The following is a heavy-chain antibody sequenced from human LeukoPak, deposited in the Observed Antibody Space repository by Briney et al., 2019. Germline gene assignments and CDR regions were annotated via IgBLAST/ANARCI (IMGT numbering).Heavy chain of an antibody. V-gene: IGHV3-33*01. CDR1: GFTFTTSG. Sequence: ESGGSLGLSCAASGFTFTTSGMHWVRQAPGKGLEWVAVIWSDGSKKLYADSVKGRFTISRDNSKHMLYLEMNSLRAEDTAIYYCASGSDTTGYFFYWGQGTLVTVSS. D-gene: IGHD3-22*01. J-gene: IGHJ4*02. CDR2: IWSDGSKK. CDR3: ASGSDTTGYFFY.